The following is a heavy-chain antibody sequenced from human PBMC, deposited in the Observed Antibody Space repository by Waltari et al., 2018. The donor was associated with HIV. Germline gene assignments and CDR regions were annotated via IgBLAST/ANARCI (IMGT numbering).Heavy chain of an antibody. Sequence: EVQLVESGGGLVQPGRSLRLSCAASGFTFDDYAMHWVRQAPGKGLEWVSGISWNSGSIGYADSVKGRFTISRDNAKNSLYLQMNSLRAEDTALYYCAKDRGGGLELPFDYWGQGTLVTVSS. CDR1: GFTFDDYA. CDR3: AKDRGGGLELPFDY. D-gene: IGHD1-7*01. CDR2: ISWNSGSI. J-gene: IGHJ4*02. V-gene: IGHV3-9*01.